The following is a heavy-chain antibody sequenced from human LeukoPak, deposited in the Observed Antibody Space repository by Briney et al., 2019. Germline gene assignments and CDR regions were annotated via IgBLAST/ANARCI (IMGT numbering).Heavy chain of an antibody. D-gene: IGHD7-27*01. CDR3: TRGPPNWGYDF. CDR2: MSPKSGNT. Sequence: ASVKVSCKASGYTFTSYYMHWVRQAPGQGPEWMGWMSPKSGNTGYAQKFQGRVTMTRDTSINTAYMELSGLISEDTAVYYCTRGPPNWGYDFWGQGTLVTVSS. V-gene: IGHV1-8*02. J-gene: IGHJ4*02. CDR1: GYTFTSYY.